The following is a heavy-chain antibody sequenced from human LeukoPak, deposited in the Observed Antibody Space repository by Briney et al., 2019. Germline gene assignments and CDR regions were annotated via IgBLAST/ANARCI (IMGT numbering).Heavy chain of an antibody. J-gene: IGHJ4*02. D-gene: IGHD6-6*01. Sequence: SETLSLTCAVYGGSFSGYYWSWIRQPPGKGLEWIGEINHSGSTNYNPSLKSRVTISVDTSKNQFSLKLSSVTAADTAVYYCARDQGVAARDCWGQGTLVTVSS. CDR1: GGSFSGYY. V-gene: IGHV4-34*01. CDR2: INHSGST. CDR3: ARDQGVAARDC.